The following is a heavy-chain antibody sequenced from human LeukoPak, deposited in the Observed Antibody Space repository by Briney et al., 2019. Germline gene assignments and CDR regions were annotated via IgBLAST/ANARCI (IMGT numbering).Heavy chain of an antibody. V-gene: IGHV1-18*01. CDR2: ISAYNGNT. CDR1: GGIFSSYA. D-gene: IGHD4-17*01. Sequence: ASVKVSCKAWGGIFSSYAISWVRQAPGQGLEWMGWISAYNGNTNYAQKLQGRVTMTTDTSTSTAYMELRSLRSDDTAVYYCARVKAYGDYVGDYWGQGTLVTVSS. CDR3: ARVKAYGDYVGDY. J-gene: IGHJ4*02.